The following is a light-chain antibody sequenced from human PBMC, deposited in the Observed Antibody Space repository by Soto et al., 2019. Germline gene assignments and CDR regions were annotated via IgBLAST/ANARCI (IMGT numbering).Light chain of an antibody. Sequence: QSVLTQPPSASGTPGQRVTISCSGSSSNIGSNTVNWYQQLPGTAPKLLIYSNNQRPSGVPDRFSGSKSGTSASLAISGLQSEDEAYYYCAPWDDSLSGVVFGGGTKLTVL. CDR3: APWDDSLSGVV. CDR2: SNN. V-gene: IGLV1-44*01. J-gene: IGLJ2*01. CDR1: SSNIGSNT.